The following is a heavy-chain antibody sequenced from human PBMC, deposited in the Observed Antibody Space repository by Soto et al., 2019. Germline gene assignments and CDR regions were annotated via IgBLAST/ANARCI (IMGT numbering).Heavy chain of an antibody. CDR2: IYWDDDK. CDR1: GFSLSTSGVG. J-gene: IGHJ5*02. CDR3: AHRRGYYDVLTGHSINWFDP. D-gene: IGHD3-9*01. V-gene: IGHV2-5*02. Sequence: QITLKESGPTLVKPTQTLTLTCTFSGFSLSTSGVGVGWIRQPPGKTLEWLALIYWDDDKRYSPSLKSRLTITKDTSRSQVVLTMTNMDPVDTATYFCAHRRGYYDVLTGHSINWFDPWGQGTLVTVSS.